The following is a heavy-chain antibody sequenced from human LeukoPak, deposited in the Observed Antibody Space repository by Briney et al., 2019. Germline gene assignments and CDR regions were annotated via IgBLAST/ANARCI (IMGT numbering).Heavy chain of an antibody. V-gene: IGHV1-2*02. CDR1: GYTFTGYY. CDR2: INPNSGGT. Sequence: ASVKVSCKASGYTFTGYYMHWVRQAPGQGLEWMGWINPNSGGTNYAQKFQGRVTMTRDTSISTAYMELSRLRSDDTAVYYCARGPRIAARYSPRLDCWGQGTLVTVSS. J-gene: IGHJ4*02. CDR3: ARGPRIAARYSPRLDC. D-gene: IGHD6-6*01.